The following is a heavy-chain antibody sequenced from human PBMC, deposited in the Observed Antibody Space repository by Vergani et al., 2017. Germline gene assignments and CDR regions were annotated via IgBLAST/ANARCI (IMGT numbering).Heavy chain of an antibody. CDR1: GFTSSYYG. J-gene: IGHJ1*01. CDR3: ATKSCGTPGCQIGYFRE. Sequence: QVHLVESGGGVVQPGRSLRLSCVVSGFTSSYYGMHGVRQAPGKGLGWVAVISYDGTQKYYADSVKGRFTISRDNSKSTLYLQMNSLRTEDTAVYYCATKSCGTPGCQIGYFREWGQGTLVTVSS. CDR2: ISYDGTQK. V-gene: IGHV3-30*03. D-gene: IGHD1-1*01.